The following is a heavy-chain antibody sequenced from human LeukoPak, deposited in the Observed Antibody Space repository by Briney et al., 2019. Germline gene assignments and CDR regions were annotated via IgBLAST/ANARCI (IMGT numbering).Heavy chain of an antibody. CDR1: GFTFDDYG. CDR3: AREGVTMVRGVNYYYMDV. Sequence: GGSLRLSCAASGFTFDDYGMSWVRQGPGKGLEWVSGINWNGGSTGYGDSVKGRFTISRDNAKNSLYLQMNSLRAEDTAVYYCAREGVTMVRGVNYYYMDVWGKGTTVTVSS. CDR2: INWNGGST. V-gene: IGHV3-20*04. J-gene: IGHJ6*03. D-gene: IGHD3-10*01.